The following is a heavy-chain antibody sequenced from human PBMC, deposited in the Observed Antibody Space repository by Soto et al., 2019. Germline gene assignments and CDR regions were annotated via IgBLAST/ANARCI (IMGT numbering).Heavy chain of an antibody. CDR1: GFTFSSYA. CDR3: AKDYPSGREDIVVVPAANP. D-gene: IGHD2-2*01. Sequence: GGSLRLSCAASGFTFSSYAMSWVRQAPGKGLEWVSAISGSGGSTYYADSVKGRFTISRDNSKNTLYLQMNSLRAEDTAVYYCAKDYPSGREDIVVVPAANPWGQGTLVTVSS. CDR2: ISGSGGST. J-gene: IGHJ5*02. V-gene: IGHV3-23*01.